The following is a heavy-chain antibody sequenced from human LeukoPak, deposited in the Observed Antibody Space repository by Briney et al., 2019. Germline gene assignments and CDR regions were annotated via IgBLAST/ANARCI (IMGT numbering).Heavy chain of an antibody. CDR2: IYTSGST. D-gene: IGHD3-22*01. CDR3: ARDPSPVYYYDSSGIHNKGQGWAFDI. V-gene: IGHV4-4*07. Sequence: SETLSLTCTVSGGSISSYYWSWIRQPAGKGLEWIGRIYTSGSTNYNPSLKSRVTMSVDTSKNQFSLKLSSVTAADTAVYYCARDPSPVYYYDSSGIHNKGQGWAFDIWGQGTMVTVSS. J-gene: IGHJ3*02. CDR1: GGSISSYY.